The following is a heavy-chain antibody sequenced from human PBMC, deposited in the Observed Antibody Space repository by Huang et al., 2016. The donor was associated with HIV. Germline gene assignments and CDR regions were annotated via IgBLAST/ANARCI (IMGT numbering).Heavy chain of an antibody. J-gene: IGHJ3*01. Sequence: QVRLVESGGGVVQPGASLTLSFSASGFPFSAYGLDWVRPAPGKGLEWVSFIRYDGNNDYLIVSVKGRFSRSRDNSNNTRYLRMNSLRPEDTAVYYCVKERGSSRARSSFDFWGQGTSVIVSS. D-gene: IGHD6-13*01. V-gene: IGHV3-30*02. CDR1: GFPFSAYG. CDR2: IRYDGNND. CDR3: VKERGSSRARSSFDF.